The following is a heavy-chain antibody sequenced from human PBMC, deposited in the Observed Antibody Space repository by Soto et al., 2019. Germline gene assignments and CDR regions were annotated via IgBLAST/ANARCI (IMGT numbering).Heavy chain of an antibody. Sequence: GGSLRLSCAASGFTFSSYGMHWVRQAPGKGLEWVAVISYDGSNKYYADSVKGRFTISRDNSKNTLYLQMNSLRAEDTAVYYCAKDFYDSSGYYTTSFYGMDVWGQGTTVTVSS. CDR1: GFTFSSYG. D-gene: IGHD3-22*01. CDR3: AKDFYDSSGYYTTSFYGMDV. CDR2: ISYDGSNK. J-gene: IGHJ6*02. V-gene: IGHV3-30*18.